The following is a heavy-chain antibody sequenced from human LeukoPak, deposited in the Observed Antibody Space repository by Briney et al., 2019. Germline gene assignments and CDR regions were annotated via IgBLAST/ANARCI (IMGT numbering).Heavy chain of an antibody. V-gene: IGHV3-23*01. CDR2: ISGSGGST. CDR3: AKTSPDIVVVPAASMFDP. J-gene: IGHJ5*02. Sequence: GGSLRLSCADSGFTFSSYAMSWVRQAPGKGLEWVSAISGSGGSTYYADSVKGRFTISRDNSKNTLYLQMNSLRAEDTAVYYCAKTSPDIVVVPAASMFDPWGQGTLVTVSS. CDR1: GFTFSSYA. D-gene: IGHD2-2*01.